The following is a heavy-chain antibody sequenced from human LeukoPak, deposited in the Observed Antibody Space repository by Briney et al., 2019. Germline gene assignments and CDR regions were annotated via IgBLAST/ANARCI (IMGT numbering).Heavy chain of an antibody. CDR1: GFTFSSYA. J-gene: IGHJ5*02. Sequence: GGSLRLSCAASGFTFSSYAMSWVRQAPGKGLEWVSAISGSGGSTYYADSVKGRFTISRDNSKNTLYLQMNSLRAEDTAVYYCAKSGLEQWLSYNWFDPWGQGTLVTVSS. V-gene: IGHV3-23*01. CDR2: ISGSGGST. CDR3: AKSGLEQWLSYNWFDP. D-gene: IGHD6-19*01.